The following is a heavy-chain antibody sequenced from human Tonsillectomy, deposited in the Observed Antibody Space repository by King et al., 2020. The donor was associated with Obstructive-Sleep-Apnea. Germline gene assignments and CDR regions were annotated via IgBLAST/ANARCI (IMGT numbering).Heavy chain of an antibody. V-gene: IGHV3-30*03. D-gene: IGHD1-26*01. CDR2: ISYDGSNK. CDR3: VGRYRTNGFDP. Sequence: VQLVESGGGVVQPGRSLRLSCAASGFTFSSYGMHWVRQAPGKGLEWVAVISYDGSNKYYAYSVKGRFTISRDNSKNTLYLQMNSLRAEDTAVYDCVGRYRTNGFDPWGQGTLVTVSS. J-gene: IGHJ5*02. CDR1: GFTFSSYG.